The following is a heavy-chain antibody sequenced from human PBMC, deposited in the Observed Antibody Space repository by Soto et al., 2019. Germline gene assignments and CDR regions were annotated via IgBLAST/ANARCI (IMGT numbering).Heavy chain of an antibody. CDR1: GFTFSTDA. Sequence: EVQLLESGGGLVQPGGSLRLSCTASGFTFSTDAMTWVRQAPGKGLEWVSAISGGGGPTYYADSVKGRFTISRDNSKNTLYLQMNSLRADDTAVYYCAKVSRFLDSGLIWGQGTLVTVSS. CDR3: AKVSRFLDSGLI. CDR2: ISGGGGPT. D-gene: IGHD3-10*01. V-gene: IGHV3-23*01. J-gene: IGHJ3*02.